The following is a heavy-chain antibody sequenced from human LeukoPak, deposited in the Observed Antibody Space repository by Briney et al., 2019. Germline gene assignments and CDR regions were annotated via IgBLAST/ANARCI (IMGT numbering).Heavy chain of an antibody. D-gene: IGHD5-12*01. Sequence: SQTLSLTCTVSGGSISSGDYYWSWIRQPPGKGLEWIGYIYYSGSTYYNPSLKSRVTISVDTSKNQFSLKLSSVTAADTAVYYCARDIVATIGAFDIWGQGTMVTVSS. CDR2: IYYSGST. V-gene: IGHV4-30-4*01. J-gene: IGHJ3*02. CDR1: GGSISSGDYY. CDR3: ARDIVATIGAFDI.